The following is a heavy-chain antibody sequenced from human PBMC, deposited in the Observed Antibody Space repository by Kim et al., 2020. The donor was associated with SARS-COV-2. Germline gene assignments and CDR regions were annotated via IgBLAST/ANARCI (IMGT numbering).Heavy chain of an antibody. CDR3: ARLMYSSSLHHDY. CDR1: GYSFTSYW. CDR2: IVPSDSYT. Sequence: GESLKISCKGSGYSFTSYWISWVRQMPGKGLEWMGRIVPSDSYTNYSPSFQGHVTIPADKSISTAYLQWSSLKASDTAMYYCARLMYSSSLHHDYWDQGTLVTVSS. D-gene: IGHD6-13*01. J-gene: IGHJ4*02. V-gene: IGHV5-10-1*01.